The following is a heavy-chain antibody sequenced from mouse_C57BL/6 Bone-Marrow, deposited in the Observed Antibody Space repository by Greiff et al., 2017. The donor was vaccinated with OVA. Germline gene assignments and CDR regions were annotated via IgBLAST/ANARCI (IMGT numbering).Heavy chain of an antibody. CDR2: FYPGSGSI. V-gene: IGHV1-62-2*01. CDR3: ARHEERGIGYRPFFAY. Sequence: QVHLQQSGAELVKPGASVKLSCKASGYTFTEYTIHWVKQRSGQGLEWIGWFYPGSGSIKYNEKFKDKATLTADKSSSTVYMELSRLTSEDSAVYFCARHEERGIGYRPFFAYWGQGTLVTVSA. CDR1: GYTFTEYT. D-gene: IGHD2-14*01. J-gene: IGHJ3*01.